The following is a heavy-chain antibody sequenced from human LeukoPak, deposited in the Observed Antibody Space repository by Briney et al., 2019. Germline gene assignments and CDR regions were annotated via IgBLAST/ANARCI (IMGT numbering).Heavy chain of an antibody. D-gene: IGHD3-10*01. CDR2: ISGSGGSA. J-gene: IGHJ4*02. CDR3: AKLLRGVVVPYYDY. CDR1: GFTFSSYW. Sequence: GGSLRLSCAASGFTFSSYWMSWVRQAPGKGLEWVSPISGSGGSAYYADSVKGRFTISRDNSKNTLYLQMNSLRAEDTAVYYCAKLLRGVVVPYYDYWGQGTLVTVSS. V-gene: IGHV3-23*01.